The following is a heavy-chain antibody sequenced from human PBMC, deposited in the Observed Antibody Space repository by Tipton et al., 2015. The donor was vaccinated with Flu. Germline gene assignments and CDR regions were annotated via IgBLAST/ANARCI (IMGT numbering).Heavy chain of an antibody. J-gene: IGHJ4*02. D-gene: IGHD5-24*01. CDR2: ISYSGST. V-gene: IGHV4-39*07. CDR1: GGSVDSTTYY. CDR3: ARVGDGYAYDY. Sequence: TLSLTCSVSGGSVDSTTYYWGWIRQPPGKGLEWIGSISYSGSTYYNPSLKSRVTISVDTSKNQFSLKLSSVTAADTAMYYCARVGDGYAYDYWGQGTLVTVSS.